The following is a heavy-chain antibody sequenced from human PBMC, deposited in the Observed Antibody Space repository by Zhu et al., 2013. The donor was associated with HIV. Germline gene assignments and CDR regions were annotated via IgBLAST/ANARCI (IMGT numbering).Heavy chain of an antibody. CDR1: GYTFTGYY. J-gene: IGHJ1*01. V-gene: IGHV1-2*02. CDR3: ARETGGYFQH. D-gene: IGHD1-26*01. CDR2: INPNSGDT. Sequence: QVQLVQSGAEVKKPGASVKVSCKASGYTFTGYYMHWVRQAPGQGLEWMGWINPNSGDTNYAQNFQGRVTMTRDTSITTAYMDLTRLISDDTAVYYCARETGGYFQHWGQGTLVSVSS.